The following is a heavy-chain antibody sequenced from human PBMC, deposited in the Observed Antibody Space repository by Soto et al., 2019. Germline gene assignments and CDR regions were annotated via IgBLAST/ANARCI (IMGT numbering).Heavy chain of an antibody. Sequence: ASVKVSCKASGGTFSSYAISWVRQAPGQGLEWMGGIIPIFGTANYAQKFQGRVTITADESTSTAYMELSSLRSEDTAVYYCARGGKHLVAGPSLPYYYYYGMDVWGQGTTVTVSS. CDR3: ARGGKHLVAGPSLPYYYYYGMDV. J-gene: IGHJ6*02. D-gene: IGHD6-19*01. V-gene: IGHV1-69*13. CDR2: IIPIFGTA. CDR1: GGTFSSYA.